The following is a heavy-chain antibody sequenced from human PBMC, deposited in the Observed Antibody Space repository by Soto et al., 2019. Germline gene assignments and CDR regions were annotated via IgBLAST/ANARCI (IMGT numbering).Heavy chain of an antibody. CDR1: GVSFSDYS. D-gene: IGHD2-21*02. V-gene: IGHV3-48*02. Sequence: GGSLRLSCAASGVSFSDYSVDWVRQAPGKGPEWISYISRDSSIIYYADSVKGRFTISRDNVRNLLYLQMNSLRDADTAVYYFSSNARLPTPFYNWGQGTLVTVSA. CDR3: SSNARLPTPFYN. CDR2: ISRDSSII. J-gene: IGHJ4*02.